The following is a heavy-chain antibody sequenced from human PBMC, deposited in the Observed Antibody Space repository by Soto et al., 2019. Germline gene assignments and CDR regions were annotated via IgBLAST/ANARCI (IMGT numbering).Heavy chain of an antibody. Sequence: PGGSLRLSCAASGFTFSSYAMSWVRQAPGKGLEWVSAISGSGGSTYYTDSVKGRFTISRDNSKNTLYLKMNSLRDEDTAVYYCARVFPPYYYDSSGYYYFDYWGQGTLVTVSS. V-gene: IGHV3-23*01. CDR2: ISGSGGST. CDR1: GFTFSSYA. D-gene: IGHD3-22*01. CDR3: ARVFPPYYYDSSGYYYFDY. J-gene: IGHJ4*02.